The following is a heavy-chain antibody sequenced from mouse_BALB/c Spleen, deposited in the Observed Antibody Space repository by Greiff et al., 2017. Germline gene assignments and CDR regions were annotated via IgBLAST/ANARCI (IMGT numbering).Heavy chain of an antibody. Sequence: EVMLVESGGGLVQPGGSRKLSCAASGFTFSSFGMHWVRQAPEKGLEWVAYISSGSSTIYYADTVKGRFTISRDNPKNTLFLQMTSLRSEDTAMYNCARSGGNYGYYFDYWGQGTTLTVSS. V-gene: IGHV5-17*02. J-gene: IGHJ2*01. CDR3: ARSGGNYGYYFDY. CDR1: GFTFSSFG. CDR2: ISSGSSTI. D-gene: IGHD2-1*01.